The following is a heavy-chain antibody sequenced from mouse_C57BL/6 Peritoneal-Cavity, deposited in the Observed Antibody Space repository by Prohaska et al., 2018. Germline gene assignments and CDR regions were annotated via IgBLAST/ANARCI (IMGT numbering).Heavy chain of an antibody. D-gene: IGHD3-2*02. V-gene: IGHV12-3*01. J-gene: IGHJ1*03. CDR3: AGDSSGYWYFDV. CDR2: ITHSGET. Sequence: SSIRQSPGKPLEWMGYITHSGETFYNPSLQSPISITRETSKNQFFLQLNSVTTEDTAMYYCAGDSSGYWYFDVWGTGTTVTVSS.